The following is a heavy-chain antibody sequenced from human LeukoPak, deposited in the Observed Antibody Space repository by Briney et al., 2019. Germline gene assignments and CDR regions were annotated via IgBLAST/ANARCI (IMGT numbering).Heavy chain of an antibody. CDR2: IRGSGSNT. CDR3: AKDNGRAAMVTGFDY. J-gene: IGHJ4*02. V-gene: IGHV3-23*01. CDR1: GFTFSSYA. Sequence: PGGSLRLSCAASGFTFSSYAMSWVRQAPGKGLEWVSAIRGSGSNTFYADSVKGRFTISRDNSKNTLYLQMNSLRAEDTAVYYCAKDNGRAAMVTGFDYWGQGTLVTVSS. D-gene: IGHD5-18*01.